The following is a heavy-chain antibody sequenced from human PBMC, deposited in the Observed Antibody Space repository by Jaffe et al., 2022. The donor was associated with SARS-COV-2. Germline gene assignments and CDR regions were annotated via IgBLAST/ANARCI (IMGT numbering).Heavy chain of an antibody. V-gene: IGHV1-18*01. CDR2: ISAYNGKR. D-gene: IGHD5-12*01. Sequence: QVQLVQSGGEVKNPGASVKVSCRASGYTFTNFGITWVRQAPGQGLEWMGWISAYNGKRDYAQKFQGRVTMTTDTSASTAYMELRSLRSDDTAMYYCAREQENGNSGYDCAFDIWGQGTMVTVSS. CDR1: GYTFTNFG. CDR3: AREQENGNSGYDCAFDI. J-gene: IGHJ3*02.